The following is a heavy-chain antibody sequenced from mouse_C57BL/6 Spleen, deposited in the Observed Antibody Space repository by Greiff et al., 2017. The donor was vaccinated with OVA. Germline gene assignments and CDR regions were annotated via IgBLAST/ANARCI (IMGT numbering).Heavy chain of an antibody. J-gene: IGHJ4*01. CDR3: ARSGSNFLMDY. D-gene: IGHD2-5*01. CDR1: GYAFSSSW. Sequence: VKLMESGPELVKPGASVKISCKASGYAFSSSWMNWVKQRPGKGLEWIGRIYPGDGDTNYNGKFKGKATLTADKSSSTAYMQLSSLTSEDSAVYFCARSGSNFLMDYWGQGTSVTVSS. V-gene: IGHV1-82*01. CDR2: IYPGDGDT.